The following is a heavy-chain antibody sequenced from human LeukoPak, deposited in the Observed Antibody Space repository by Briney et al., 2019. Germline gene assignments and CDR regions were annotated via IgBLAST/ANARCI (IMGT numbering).Heavy chain of an antibody. V-gene: IGHV3-7*01. CDR2: INHNGNVN. CDR3: AGWGYCGITSCLGGDS. CDR1: GFTFSSYW. J-gene: IGHJ4*02. Sequence: PGGSLRLSCAASGFTFSSYWMNWARQAPGKGLEWVASINHNGNVNYYVVSVKGRFTISRDNAKNSLYLQMNSLRAEDTAVYYCAGWGYCGITSCLGGDSWGQGPLVTVSS. D-gene: IGHD2-2*01.